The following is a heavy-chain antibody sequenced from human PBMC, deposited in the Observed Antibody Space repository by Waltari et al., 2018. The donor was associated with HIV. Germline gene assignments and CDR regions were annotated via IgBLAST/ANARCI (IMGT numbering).Heavy chain of an antibody. V-gene: IGHV1-46*01. Sequence: EMKKPGASVRLSCRGSGFLLADPLFHWVRHGPRQTFEWLGIITAGDGSATSAQKFRPRLTLTRDLFTGTLYMDLMSLKSDDTAVYFCARAGLGGLIQDFDIWGQGTQLIVSS. D-gene: IGHD1-26*01. J-gene: IGHJ4*02. CDR1: GFLLADPL. CDR2: ITAGDGSA. CDR3: ARAGLGGLIQDFDI.